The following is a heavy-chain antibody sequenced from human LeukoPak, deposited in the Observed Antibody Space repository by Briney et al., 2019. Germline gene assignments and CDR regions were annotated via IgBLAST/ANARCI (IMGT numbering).Heavy chain of an antibody. V-gene: IGHV4-39*01. Sequence: SETLSLTCTVSGGSISSSIYYWGWIRQPPGKGLEWIGSIYYSGSTYYNPSLKSRVTISVDTSKNQFSLKLSSVTAADTAVYYCASYYYDSSGYYAYFDYWGQGTLVTVSS. CDR2: IYYSGST. D-gene: IGHD3-22*01. CDR1: GGSISSSIYY. CDR3: ASYYYDSSGYYAYFDY. J-gene: IGHJ4*02.